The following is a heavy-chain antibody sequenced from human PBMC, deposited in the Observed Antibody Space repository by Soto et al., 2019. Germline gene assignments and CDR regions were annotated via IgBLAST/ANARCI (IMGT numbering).Heavy chain of an antibody. Sequence: EVQLVESGGGLVQPGGSLRLSCAASGFTFSRYYMTWVRQAPGKGPEWLTNLTPDGNTKSYIPSVTGRFTISRDNTKNSLYLQMHAPRVEDTAVYYCAASRLTGVYDSWGLGTLVTVSS. V-gene: IGHV3-7*01. CDR3: AASRLTGVYDS. CDR2: LTPDGNTK. J-gene: IGHJ4*02. CDR1: GFTFSRYY. D-gene: IGHD2-8*01.